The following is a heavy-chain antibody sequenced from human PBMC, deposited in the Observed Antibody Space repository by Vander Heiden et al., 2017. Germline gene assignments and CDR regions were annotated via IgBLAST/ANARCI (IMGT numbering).Heavy chain of an antibody. CDR1: GGSISSSSYY. Sequence: QLQLQESGPGLVKHSETLSLTCPVSGGSISSSSYYWGWIRQPPGKGLEWIGTIYYSGSTYYNPSLKSRVTISVDTSKNQFSLKLNSVTAADIAVYYCARHRTYSSVWYPNWFDPWFQGTLVTVSS. CDR2: IYYSGST. V-gene: IGHV4-39*01. D-gene: IGHD6-19*01. J-gene: IGHJ5*02. CDR3: ARHRTYSSVWYPNWFDP.